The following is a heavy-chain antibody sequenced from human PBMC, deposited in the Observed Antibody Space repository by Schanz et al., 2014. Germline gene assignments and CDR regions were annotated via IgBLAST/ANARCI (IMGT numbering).Heavy chain of an antibody. CDR3: ARDGVDAAAGGNY. CDR2: INAGTGNT. V-gene: IGHV1-3*01. CDR1: GYSFTPFP. Sequence: QVQLVQSWAEAKGPGASVKVSCKASGYSFTPFPIHWVRQAPGQRLEWMGWINAGTGNTEYSQKFQGRVTITRDTSTSTVYMELSMLRSEDTAVYYCARDGVDAAAGGNYWGQGTLVTVSS. D-gene: IGHD6-13*01. J-gene: IGHJ4*02.